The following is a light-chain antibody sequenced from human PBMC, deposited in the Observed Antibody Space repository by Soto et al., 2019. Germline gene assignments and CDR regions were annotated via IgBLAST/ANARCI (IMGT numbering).Light chain of an antibody. CDR3: QQYSTYPWT. CDR2: DAS. J-gene: IGKJ1*01. V-gene: IGKV1-5*01. Sequence: IQMTKYPSTLSASVGDRVTITCRASQSISSWLAWYQQKPGKAPKVLIFDASSLESGVPSRFSGSGSATEFTLTISSLQPDDFATYYCQQYSTYPWTFGQGTKVDI. CDR1: QSISSW.